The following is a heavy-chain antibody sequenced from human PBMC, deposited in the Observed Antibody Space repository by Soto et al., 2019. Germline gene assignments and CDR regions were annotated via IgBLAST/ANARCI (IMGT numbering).Heavy chain of an antibody. J-gene: IGHJ6*02. Sequence: LRLSCAGAGCSFGSYEMHLVRQAPGKGLEWVTFTSYDGSINYYADSVKGRFTMSRDNSKNLLYLQMNSLRTEDTAVYYCVRRSTVSYYAVDVWGQGTTVTVS. CDR2: TSYDGSIN. CDR3: VRRSTVSYYAVDV. D-gene: IGHD4-17*01. V-gene: IGHV3-30*04. CDR1: GCSFGSYE.